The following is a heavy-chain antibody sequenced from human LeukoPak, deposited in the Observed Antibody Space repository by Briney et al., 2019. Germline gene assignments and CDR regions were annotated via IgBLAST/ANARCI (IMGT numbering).Heavy chain of an antibody. V-gene: IGHV3-30-3*01. J-gene: IGHJ4*02. Sequence: GGSLRLSCAASGFTFSSYAMHWVRQAPGKGLEWVAVISYDGSNKYYADSVKGRFTISRDNSKNTLYLQMNSLRAEDTAVYYCARDPSTAATVTTSWGFDYWGQGTLVTVSS. CDR3: ARDPSTAATVTTSWGFDY. CDR1: GFTFSSYA. CDR2: ISYDGSNK. D-gene: IGHD4-17*01.